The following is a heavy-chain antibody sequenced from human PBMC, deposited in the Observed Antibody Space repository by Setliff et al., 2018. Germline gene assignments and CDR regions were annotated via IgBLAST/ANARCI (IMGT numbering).Heavy chain of an antibody. CDR3: ARENIAAED. Sequence: ETLSLTCTVSGGSIGSYYWTWIRHPAGKGLEWIGRIYSRGNTNYNPSLKSRVTLSVDTSKNLFSLKMTSMTAADTAIYYCARENIAAEDWGQGTLVTVSS. D-gene: IGHD6-13*01. V-gene: IGHV4-4*07. CDR2: IYSRGNT. CDR1: GGSIGSYY. J-gene: IGHJ4*02.